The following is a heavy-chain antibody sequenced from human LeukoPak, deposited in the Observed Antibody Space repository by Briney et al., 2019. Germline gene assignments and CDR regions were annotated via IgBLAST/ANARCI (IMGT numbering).Heavy chain of an antibody. J-gene: IGHJ4*02. D-gene: IGHD3-22*01. CDR1: GGSVSSGSYY. V-gene: IGHV4-61*01. Sequence: SETLSLTCTVSGGSVSSGSYYWSWIRQPPGKGLEWIGYIYYSGSTNYNPSLKSRVTISVDTSKNQFSLKLSSVTAADTAVYYCARVSSSGYYYLDYWGQGTLVTVSS. CDR3: ARVSSSGYYYLDY. CDR2: IYYSGST.